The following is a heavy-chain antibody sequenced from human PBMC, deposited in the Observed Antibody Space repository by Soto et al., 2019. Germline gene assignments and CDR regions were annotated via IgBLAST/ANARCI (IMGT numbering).Heavy chain of an antibody. V-gene: IGHV3-23*01. Sequence: EVQLLESGGGLVQPGGSLRLSCAASGFTFSSYAMSWVRQAPGKGLEWVSVISGSGGSTYYADSVKGLFTISIDNSKNTLYLQMNSLRAEDTAVYYCARRTSGWYLDYWGQGTLVTVSS. D-gene: IGHD6-19*01. CDR3: ARRTSGWYLDY. CDR2: ISGSGGST. CDR1: GFTFSSYA. J-gene: IGHJ4*02.